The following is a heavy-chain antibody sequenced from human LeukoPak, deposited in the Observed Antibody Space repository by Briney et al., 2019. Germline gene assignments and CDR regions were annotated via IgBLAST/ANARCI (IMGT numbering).Heavy chain of an antibody. V-gene: IGHV1-2*02. CDR3: ARDGRWNKIDY. CDR1: GYTFTDYY. CDR2: INPNSGGT. D-gene: IGHD5-24*01. Sequence: ASVKVSCKASGYTFTDYYMHWVRKAPGQGLEWMGWINPNSGGTKYAQKFQGRVTMTRDTSISTAYMELSRLTSDDTAVYYCARDGRWNKIDYWGQGTLATVSS. J-gene: IGHJ4*02.